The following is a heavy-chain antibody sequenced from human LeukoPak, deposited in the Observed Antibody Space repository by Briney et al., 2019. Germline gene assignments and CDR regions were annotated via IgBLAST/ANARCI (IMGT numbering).Heavy chain of an antibody. D-gene: IGHD4-17*01. CDR1: GYTFTGYY. Sequence: ASVKVSCKASGYTFTGYYMHWVRQAPGQGLEWMGWINPNSGDTNYAQKFQGRVTMTRDTSINTAYMELSRLGSDDTAVYYCARDSYGDSGRRVFDYWGQGTLVTVSS. CDR2: INPNSGDT. J-gene: IGHJ4*02. V-gene: IGHV1-2*02. CDR3: ARDSYGDSGRRVFDY.